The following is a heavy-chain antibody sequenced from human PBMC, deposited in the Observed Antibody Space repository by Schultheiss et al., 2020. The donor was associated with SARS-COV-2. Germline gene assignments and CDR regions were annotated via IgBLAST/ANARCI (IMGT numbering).Heavy chain of an antibody. J-gene: IGHJ2*01. V-gene: IGHV3-30*03. D-gene: IGHD2-8*01. Sequence: GGSLRLSCAASGFTFSSYGMHWVRQAPGKGLEWVAVISYDGSNKYYADSVKGRFTISRDNSKNTLYLQMNSLRAGDTAVYYCASLVSGYWYFDLWGRGTLVTVSS. CDR1: GFTFSSYG. CDR2: ISYDGSNK. CDR3: ASLVSGYWYFDL.